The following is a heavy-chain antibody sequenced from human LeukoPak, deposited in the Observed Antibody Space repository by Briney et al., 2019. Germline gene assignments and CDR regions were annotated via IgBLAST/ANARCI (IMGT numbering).Heavy chain of an antibody. D-gene: IGHD4-17*01. CDR2: INPNSGGT. CDR1: GYTFTGYY. Sequence: ASVKVSCKASGYTFTGYYMHWVRQAPGQGLVWMVWINPNSGGTNYAQKFQGRVTMTRDTSISTAYMELSRLRSDDTAVYYCARLPSDYEKVPFDYWGQGTLVTVSS. CDR3: ARLPSDYEKVPFDY. V-gene: IGHV1-2*02. J-gene: IGHJ4*02.